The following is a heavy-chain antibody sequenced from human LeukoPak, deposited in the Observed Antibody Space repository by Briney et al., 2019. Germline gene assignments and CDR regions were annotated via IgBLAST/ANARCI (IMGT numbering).Heavy chain of an antibody. CDR2: VYYSGST. Sequence: PSESLSLTCTVSGAYISVNNYYWAWIRQAPGKGLEWIGSVYYSGSTYYNPSLKSRVTISVDTSKNQFSLKLSSVTAADTAVYYCARGGEPSYLYGGNSEDDAFDIWGQGTMVTVSS. J-gene: IGHJ3*02. CDR1: GAYISVNNYY. V-gene: IGHV4-39*07. D-gene: IGHD4-23*01. CDR3: ARGGEPSYLYGGNSEDDAFDI.